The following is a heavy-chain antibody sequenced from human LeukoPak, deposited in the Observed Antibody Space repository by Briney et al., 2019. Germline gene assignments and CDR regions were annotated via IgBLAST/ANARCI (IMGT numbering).Heavy chain of an antibody. J-gene: IGHJ4*02. CDR3: ARVDHYYDSSGYFLYFDY. CDR1: GGSISSYY. D-gene: IGHD3-22*01. CDR2: IYYSGST. V-gene: IGHV4-59*01. Sequence: SETLSLTCTVPGGSISSYYWSWIRQPPGKGLEWIGYIYYSGSTNYNPSLKSRVTISVDTSKNQFSLKLSSVTAADTAVYYCARVDHYYDSSGYFLYFDYWGQGTLVTVSS.